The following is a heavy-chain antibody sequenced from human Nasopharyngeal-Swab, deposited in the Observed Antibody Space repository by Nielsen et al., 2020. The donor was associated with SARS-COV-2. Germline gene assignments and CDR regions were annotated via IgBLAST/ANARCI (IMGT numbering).Heavy chain of an antibody. J-gene: IGHJ4*02. CDR3: ARQHYDYVWGSYYYFDY. CDR1: GYSFTSYW. Sequence: GESLKTSCKGSGYSFTSYWIGWVRQTPGKGLEWVGIIYPGDSDTRYSPSFQGQVTISADKSISTAYLQWSSLKASDTAMYYCARQHYDYVWGSYYYFDYWGQGTLVTVSS. CDR2: IYPGDSDT. V-gene: IGHV5-51*01. D-gene: IGHD3-16*01.